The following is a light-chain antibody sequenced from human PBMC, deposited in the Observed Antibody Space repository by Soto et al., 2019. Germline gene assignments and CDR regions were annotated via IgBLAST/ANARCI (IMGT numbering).Light chain of an antibody. Sequence: YELNQPPSVSVAPGKAARITCGGNNIGSKSVHWYQQKPGQAPVLVIYYDSDRPSGIPERFSGSNSGNTATLTISRVEAGDEADYYCQVWDSSSDHYVFGTGTKVTVL. CDR2: YDS. J-gene: IGLJ1*01. CDR1: NIGSKS. V-gene: IGLV3-21*04. CDR3: QVWDSSSDHYV.